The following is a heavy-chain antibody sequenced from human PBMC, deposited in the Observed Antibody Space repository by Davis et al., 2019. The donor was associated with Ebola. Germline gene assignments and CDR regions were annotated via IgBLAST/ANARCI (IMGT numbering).Heavy chain of an antibody. D-gene: IGHD3-10*01. V-gene: IGHV4-39*01. Sequence: SETLSLTCTVSGGSIISSSSYWGWIRQPPRKGLEWIGSIYYSGITYYNPSLKSRVTISVDTSKNQFSLKLSSVTAADTAVYYCASLLTYYYGSGSYSSPYYFDYWGQGTLVTVSS. CDR2: IYYSGIT. CDR1: GGSIISSSSY. J-gene: IGHJ4*02. CDR3: ASLLTYYYGSGSYSSPYYFDY.